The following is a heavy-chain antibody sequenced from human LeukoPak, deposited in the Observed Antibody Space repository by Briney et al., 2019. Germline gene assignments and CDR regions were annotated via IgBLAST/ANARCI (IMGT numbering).Heavy chain of an antibody. CDR2: IIPILGIA. J-gene: IGHJ4*02. CDR3: ASRLDIVVVPAADDY. Sequence: GSSVKVSCKASGGTFSSYAISWVRQAPGQGLEWMGRIIPILGIANYAQKFQGRVTITADKSTSTAYMELSSLRSEDTAVYYCASRLDIVVVPAADDYWGQGTLVTVSS. CDR1: GGTFSSYA. D-gene: IGHD2-2*01. V-gene: IGHV1-69*04.